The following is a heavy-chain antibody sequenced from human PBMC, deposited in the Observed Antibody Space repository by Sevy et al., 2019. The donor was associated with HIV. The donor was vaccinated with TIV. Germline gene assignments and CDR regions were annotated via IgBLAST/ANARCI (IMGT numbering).Heavy chain of an antibody. Sequence: SETLSLTCTASGGSISSSSYYWGWIRQPPGKGLEWIGSIYYSGSTYYNPSLKSRVTISVDTSKNQFSLKLSSVTAADTAVYYCARLQGGWFDPWGQGTLVTVSS. CDR1: GGSISSSSYY. V-gene: IGHV4-39*01. J-gene: IGHJ5*02. CDR2: IYYSGST. CDR3: ARLQGGWFDP.